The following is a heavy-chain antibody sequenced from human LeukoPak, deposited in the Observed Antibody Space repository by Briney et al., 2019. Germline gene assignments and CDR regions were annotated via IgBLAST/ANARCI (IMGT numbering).Heavy chain of an antibody. J-gene: IGHJ4*02. D-gene: IGHD5-12*01. Sequence: ASVRVSCKASGYTFTSYDINWVSQATGQGLEWMGWMNPNSGNTGYAQKFQGRVTMTSNTSISTAYMELSSLRSEDTAVYYCARMAADIIDYWGQGTLVTVSS. CDR1: GYTFTSYD. CDR2: MNPNSGNT. V-gene: IGHV1-8*01. CDR3: ARMAADIIDY.